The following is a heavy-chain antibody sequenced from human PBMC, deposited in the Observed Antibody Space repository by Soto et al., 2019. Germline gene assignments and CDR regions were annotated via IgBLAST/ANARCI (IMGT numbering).Heavy chain of an antibody. D-gene: IGHD3-10*01. CDR1: GFTFISYA. J-gene: IGHJ6*02. CDR2: ISFDGSTE. Sequence: QVQLVESGGGVVQPGRSLRLSCAASGFTFISYAMHWVRQAPGKGLEWVAVISFDGSTEYYADSVKGRFTISRDNSKNTVYLQMKSLRSEDTAASYYARSRHGSGSYTHFYYGLDVWGQGTTVTVSS. V-gene: IGHV3-30-3*01. CDR3: ARSRHGSGSYTHFYYGLDV.